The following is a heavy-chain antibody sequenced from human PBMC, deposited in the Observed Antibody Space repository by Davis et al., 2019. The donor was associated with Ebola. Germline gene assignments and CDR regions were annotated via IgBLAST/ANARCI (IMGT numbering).Heavy chain of an antibody. D-gene: IGHD3-3*01. J-gene: IGHJ4*02. V-gene: IGHV3-23*01. CDR1: GFTFSSYA. Sequence: GESLKISCAASGFTFSSYAMSWVRQAPGKGLEWVSAISGSGGSTYYADSVKGRFTISRDNSKNTLYLQMNSLRAEDTAVYYCAKDENFWSGYAHFDYWGQGTLVTVSS. CDR3: AKDENFWSGYAHFDY. CDR2: ISGSGGST.